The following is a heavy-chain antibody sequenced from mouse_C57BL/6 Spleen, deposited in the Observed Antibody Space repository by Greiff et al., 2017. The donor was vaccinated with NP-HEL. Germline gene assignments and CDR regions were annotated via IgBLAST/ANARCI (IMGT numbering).Heavy chain of an antibody. J-gene: IGHJ2*01. CDR3: ARSPPYYSNYVD. CDR2: ISSGSSTI. V-gene: IGHV5-17*01. CDR1: GFTFSDYG. D-gene: IGHD2-5*01. Sequence: EVKLVESGGGLVKPGGSLKLSCAASGFTFSDYGMHWVRQAPEKGLEWVAYISSGSSTIYYADTVKGRFTISRDNAKNTLFLQMTSLRSEDTALYYCARSPPYYSNYVDWGQGTTLTVSS.